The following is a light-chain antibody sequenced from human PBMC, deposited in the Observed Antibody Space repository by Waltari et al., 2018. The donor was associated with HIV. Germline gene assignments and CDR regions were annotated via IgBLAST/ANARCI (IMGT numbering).Light chain of an antibody. CDR1: SSDVGSYTR. CDR3: SSYTTTSTLLV. J-gene: IGLJ3*02. V-gene: IGLV2-18*02. CDR2: EVS. Sequence: QSALTQPPSVSGSPGQSVTISCTGTSSDVGSYTRVSWYQPFPGTAPKHLIHEVSKRPSGVPDRFSGSKSGNTASLTISGLQADDEADYYCSSYTTTSTLLVFGGGTKLTVL.